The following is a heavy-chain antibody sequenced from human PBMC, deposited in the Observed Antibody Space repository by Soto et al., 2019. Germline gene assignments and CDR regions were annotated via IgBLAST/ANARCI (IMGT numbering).Heavy chain of an antibody. V-gene: IGHV3-30*18. CDR3: AKPAPTVTTSYYYYGMDV. J-gene: IGHJ6*02. D-gene: IGHD4-17*01. CDR1: GFTFSSYG. Sequence: QPGGSLRLSCAASGFTFSSYGMHWVRQAPGKGLEWVAVISYDGSNKYCADSVKGRFTISRDNSKNTLYLQMNSLRAEDTAVYYCAKPAPTVTTSYYYYGMDVWGQGTTVTVSS. CDR2: ISYDGSNK.